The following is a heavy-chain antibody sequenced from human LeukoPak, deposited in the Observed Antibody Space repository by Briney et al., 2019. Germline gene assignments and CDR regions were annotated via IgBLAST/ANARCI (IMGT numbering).Heavy chain of an antibody. D-gene: IGHD1-26*01. Sequence: SETLSLTCTVSGGSISSSSYCWGWIRQPPGKGLEWIGSIYYSGSTYYNPSLKSRVTISVDTSKNQFSLKLSSVTAADTAVYYCASTLGSSPKDYWGQGTLVTVSS. CDR1: GGSISSSSYC. CDR2: IYYSGST. V-gene: IGHV4-39*01. CDR3: ASTLGSSPKDY. J-gene: IGHJ4*02.